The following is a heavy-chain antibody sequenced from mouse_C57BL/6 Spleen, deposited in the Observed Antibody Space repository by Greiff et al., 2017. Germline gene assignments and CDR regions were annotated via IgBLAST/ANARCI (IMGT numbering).Heavy chain of an antibody. Sequence: VQLQQSGPVLVKPGASVKMSCKASGYTFTDYYMNWVKQSHGKSLEWIGVINPYNGGTSYNQKFKGKATLTVDKSSSTAYMELNSLTSEDSAVYYCARDGSSYAYWGQGTTLTVSS. J-gene: IGHJ2*01. V-gene: IGHV1-19*01. CDR2: INPYNGGT. CDR1: GYTFTDYY. CDR3: ARDGSSYAY. D-gene: IGHD1-1*01.